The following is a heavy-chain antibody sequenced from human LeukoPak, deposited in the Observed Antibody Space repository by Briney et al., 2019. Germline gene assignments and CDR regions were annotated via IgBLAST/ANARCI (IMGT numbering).Heavy chain of an antibody. Sequence: ASVKVSCKASGYTFTSYYMHWVRQAPGQGLEWMGIINPSGGSTSYAQKFQGRVTMTRDTSTSTVYMELSSLRSEDTAVYYCARESPGIAVAGSVVYFDYWGQGTLVTVSS. J-gene: IGHJ4*02. V-gene: IGHV1-46*01. D-gene: IGHD6-19*01. CDR3: ARESPGIAVAGSVVYFDY. CDR2: INPSGGST. CDR1: GYTFTSYY.